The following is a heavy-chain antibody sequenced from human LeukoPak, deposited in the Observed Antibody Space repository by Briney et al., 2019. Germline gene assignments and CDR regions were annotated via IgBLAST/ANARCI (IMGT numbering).Heavy chain of an antibody. J-gene: IGHJ4*02. V-gene: IGHV1-18*01. Sequence: ASVKVSCKASGYTFASYGISWVRQAPGQGLEWMGWISAYNGNTNYAQKLQGRVTMTTDTSTSTAYMELRSLRSDDTAVYYCARYLGFIAVAASYYFDYWGQGTLVTVSS. CDR2: ISAYNGNT. CDR1: GYTFASYG. D-gene: IGHD6-19*01. CDR3: ARYLGFIAVAASYYFDY.